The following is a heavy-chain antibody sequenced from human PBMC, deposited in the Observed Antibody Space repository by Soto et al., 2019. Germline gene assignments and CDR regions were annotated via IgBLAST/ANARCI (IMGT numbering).Heavy chain of an antibody. D-gene: IGHD3-3*01. Sequence: QLHLVQSGAVVKKPGASVTVSCSASGYPVTAYYMHWVRQAPGRGLEWMGGINPATGAAKYTQTSQGRVTRAGDTARRTGFMERSGLTSGDTAVFYGARGGGVGVAGSAAFDMWGQGTLVTVSS. J-gene: IGHJ3*02. CDR3: ARGGGVGVAGSAAFDM. CDR2: INPATGAA. V-gene: IGHV1-2*02. CDR1: GYPVTAYY.